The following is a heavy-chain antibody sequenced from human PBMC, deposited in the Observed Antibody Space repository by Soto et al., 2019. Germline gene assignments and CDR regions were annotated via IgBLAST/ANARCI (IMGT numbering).Heavy chain of an antibody. D-gene: IGHD3-22*01. Sequence: LSLTCTVSGGSISSYYWSWIRQPAGKGLEWIGRIYTSGSTNYNPSLKSRVTMSVDTSKNQFSLKLSSVTAADTAVYYCARDSTRDREVVIGAGMDVWGQGTTVTVSS. V-gene: IGHV4-4*07. CDR3: ARDSTRDREVVIGAGMDV. J-gene: IGHJ6*02. CDR2: IYTSGST. CDR1: GGSISSYY.